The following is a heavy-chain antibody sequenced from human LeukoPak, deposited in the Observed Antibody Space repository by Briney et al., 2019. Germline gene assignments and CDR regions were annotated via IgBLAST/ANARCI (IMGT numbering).Heavy chain of an antibody. J-gene: IGHJ4*02. CDR3: ARLRGYSYGYGY. D-gene: IGHD5-18*01. CDR1: GGSISSGGYY. CDR2: ISGSGGST. Sequence: TSETLSLTCTVSGGSISSGGYYWSWVRQAPGKGLEWVSAISGSGGSTYYADSVKGRFTISRDNSKNTLYLQMNSLRAEDTAVYYCARLRGYSYGYGYWGQGTLVTVSS. V-gene: IGHV3-23*01.